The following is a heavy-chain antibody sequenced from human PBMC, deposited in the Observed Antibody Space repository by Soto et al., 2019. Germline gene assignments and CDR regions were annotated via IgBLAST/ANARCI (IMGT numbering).Heavy chain of an antibody. CDR1: GYTFTGYY. J-gene: IGHJ6*02. CDR2: INPNSGDT. D-gene: IGHD3-10*01. V-gene: IGHV1-2*04. CDR3: ARVEGGSDYYYGMDV. Sequence: QVQLVQSGAEVKKPGASMKVSCKASGYTFTGYYMHWVRQAPGPGLEWMGWINPNSGDTNYAQKFQGWVTMTRDTSISTAYMELSRLKSDDTAVYYCARVEGGSDYYYGMDVWGQGTTVTVSS.